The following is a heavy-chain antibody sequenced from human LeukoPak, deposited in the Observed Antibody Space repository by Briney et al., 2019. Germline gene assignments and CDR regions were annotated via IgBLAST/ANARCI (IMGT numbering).Heavy chain of an antibody. CDR2: INHDGSDT. Sequence: PGGSLRLSRAASGFTFKLYWMHWVRQVPGRGPVWVSRINHDGSDTIYADSVRGRFTISRDDAKNTLYLQMNNLRAEDTAVYYCVRGGPSTWSWGQGTLVTVSS. D-gene: IGHD2-15*01. CDR3: VRGGPSTWS. V-gene: IGHV3-74*01. J-gene: IGHJ5*02. CDR1: GFTFKLYW.